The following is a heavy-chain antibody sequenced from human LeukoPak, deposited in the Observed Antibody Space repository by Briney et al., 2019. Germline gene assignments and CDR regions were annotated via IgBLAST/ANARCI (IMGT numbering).Heavy chain of an antibody. Sequence: GGSLRLSCTASGFTFGDYALSWFRQAPGKGLEWVANINGAGSEKYYVDSVKGRFTISRDNAKNTLFLQMNSLRDEDKAIYYCASPYDSSGYYDRWGQGTLVTVSS. CDR2: INGAGSEK. V-gene: IGHV3-7*03. D-gene: IGHD3-22*01. CDR1: GFTFGDYA. CDR3: ASPYDSSGYYDR. J-gene: IGHJ4*02.